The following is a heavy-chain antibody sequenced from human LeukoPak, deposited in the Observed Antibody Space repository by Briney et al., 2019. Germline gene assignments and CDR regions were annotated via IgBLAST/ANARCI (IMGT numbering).Heavy chain of an antibody. CDR2: INPNSGGT. V-gene: IGHV1-2*06. Sequence: VASVKVPCKAPGYTFTGYYMHWVRQAPGQGLEWMGRINPNSGGTNYAQKFQGRVTMTRDTSISTAYMELSRLRSDDTAVYYCAVTVGLLYYFDYWGQGTLVTVSS. CDR3: AVTVGLLYYFDY. CDR1: GYTFTGYY. D-gene: IGHD2/OR15-2a*01. J-gene: IGHJ4*02.